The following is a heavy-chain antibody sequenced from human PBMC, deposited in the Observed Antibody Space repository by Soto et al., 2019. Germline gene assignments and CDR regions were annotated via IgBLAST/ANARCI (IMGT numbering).Heavy chain of an antibody. CDR1: GFTFSSYA. CDR2: ISYDGSNK. D-gene: IGHD3-10*01. Sequence: QVQLVESGGGVVQPGRSLRLSCAASGFTFSSYAMHWVRQAPGKGREWVAVISYDGSNKYYADSVKGRFTISRDNSKNTLYLQMNSLRAEDTAVYYCAREESAMVRGVTAIQYYYYYGMDVWGQGTTVTVSS. J-gene: IGHJ6*02. V-gene: IGHV3-30-3*01. CDR3: AREESAMVRGVTAIQYYYYYGMDV.